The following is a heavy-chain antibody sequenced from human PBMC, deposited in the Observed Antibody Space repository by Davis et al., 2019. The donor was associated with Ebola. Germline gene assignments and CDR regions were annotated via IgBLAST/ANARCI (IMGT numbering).Heavy chain of an antibody. CDR2: ISYDGSNK. Sequence: EGSLRLSCAASGFTFSSYGMHWVRQAPGKGLEWVAVISYDGSNKYYADSVKGRFTISRDNSKNTLYLQMNSLRAEDTAVYYCAKDQYYGSGSYFDYWGQGTLVTVSS. CDR3: AKDQYYGSGSYFDY. CDR1: GFTFSSYG. J-gene: IGHJ4*02. D-gene: IGHD3-10*01. V-gene: IGHV3-30*18.